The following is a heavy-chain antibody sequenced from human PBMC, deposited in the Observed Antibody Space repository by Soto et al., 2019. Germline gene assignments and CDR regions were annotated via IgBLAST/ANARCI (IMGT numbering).Heavy chain of an antibody. V-gene: IGHV3-33*08. D-gene: IGHD2-2*01. J-gene: IGHJ4*02. Sequence: GGSLRLSCAASGFTFNAYNLHWVRQAPGKGLEWVAVTWSVGSKNYADSVKGRFTISRDNSKNTLYLQMNSLRAEDTAVYYCARDQGLSSSDFDYWGQGTLVTVSS. CDR3: ARDQGLSSSDFDY. CDR1: GFTFNAYN. CDR2: TWSVGSKN.